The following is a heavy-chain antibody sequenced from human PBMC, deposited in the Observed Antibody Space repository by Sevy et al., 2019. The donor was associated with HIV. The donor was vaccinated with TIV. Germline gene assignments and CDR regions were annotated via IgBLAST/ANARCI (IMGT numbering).Heavy chain of an antibody. CDR3: ARSPYYYYGMDV. CDR2: ISSSGSTI. V-gene: IGHV3-11*01. J-gene: IGHJ6*02. Sequence: GGSLRLSCAASGFTFGDYYMSWIRQAPGKGLEWVSYISSSGSTIYYADSVKGRFTFSRDNAKNSLYLQMNSLRAEDTAVYYCARSPYYYYGMDVWGQGTTVTVSS. CDR1: GFTFGDYY.